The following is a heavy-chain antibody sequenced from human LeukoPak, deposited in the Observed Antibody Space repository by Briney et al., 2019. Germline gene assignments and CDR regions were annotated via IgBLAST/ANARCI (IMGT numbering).Heavy chain of an antibody. Sequence: SETLSLTCAVSGASIRSYDWSWIRQPPGKGLEWIGGIYNSGGTNDNPSLKSRVSISLDTSKNQVSLKLSSVAAADTAVYYCARTHSMDLDYFDYWGQGTLVTVSS. CDR3: ARTHSMDLDYFDY. CDR1: GASIRSYD. V-gene: IGHV4-59*08. J-gene: IGHJ4*02. D-gene: IGHD3-3*02. CDR2: IYNSGGT.